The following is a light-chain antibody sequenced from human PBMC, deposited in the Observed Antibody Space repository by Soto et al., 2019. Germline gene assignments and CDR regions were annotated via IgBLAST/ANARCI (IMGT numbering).Light chain of an antibody. CDR2: GAS. V-gene: IGKV3-15*01. J-gene: IGKJ1*01. Sequence: EIVMTQSPATLSVSPGERATLSCRASQSVRSNLAWYQQKPGQAPRLLIYGASTRATGIPGRFSGSGSGTDFTLTISSLQSEDFAVYYCQHYNNWPPWTFGQGTKVEIK. CDR1: QSVRSN. CDR3: QHYNNWPPWT.